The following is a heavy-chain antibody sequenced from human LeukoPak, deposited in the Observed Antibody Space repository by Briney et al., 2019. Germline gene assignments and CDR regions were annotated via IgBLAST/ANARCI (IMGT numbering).Heavy chain of an antibody. J-gene: IGHJ6*02. CDR2: ISSSGSTI. Sequence: GGSLRLSCAASGFTFSDYYMSWIRQAPGKGLEWVSYISSSGSTIYYADSVKGRFTISRDNAKNSLYLQMNSLRAEDTAVYYCARSGVVPAAIRAYYYYGMDVWGQGTTVTVSS. D-gene: IGHD2-2*02. V-gene: IGHV3-11*04. CDR1: GFTFSDYY. CDR3: ARSGVVPAAIRAYYYYGMDV.